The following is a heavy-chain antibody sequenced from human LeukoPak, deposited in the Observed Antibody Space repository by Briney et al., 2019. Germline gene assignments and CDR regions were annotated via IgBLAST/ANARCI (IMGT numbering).Heavy chain of an antibody. Sequence: GGSLRLSCAASGLNFRESWMTWVRQAPGRGLEWVANTKDDGSEKYYVDSVKGRFTISRDNAKNSLYLQMNSLSAEDTAVYFCTNWGDTWGLDFWGQGILVSVSS. J-gene: IGHJ4*02. CDR1: GLNFRESW. CDR3: TNWGDTWGLDF. CDR2: TKDDGSEK. V-gene: IGHV3-7*01. D-gene: IGHD7-27*01.